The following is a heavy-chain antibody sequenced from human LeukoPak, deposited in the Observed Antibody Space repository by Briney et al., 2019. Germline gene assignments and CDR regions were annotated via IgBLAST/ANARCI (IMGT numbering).Heavy chain of an antibody. CDR3: AREVDYYDSSGYSDYPLYFDY. J-gene: IGHJ4*02. D-gene: IGHD3-22*01. CDR2: IYYSGST. CDR1: GGSISSYY. Sequence: SETLSLTCTVSGGSISSYYWSWIRQPPGKGLEWIGYIYYSGSTNYNPSLKSRVTISVDTSKNQFSLKLSSVTAADTAVYYCAREVDYYDSSGYSDYPLYFDYWGQGTLVTVSS. V-gene: IGHV4-59*12.